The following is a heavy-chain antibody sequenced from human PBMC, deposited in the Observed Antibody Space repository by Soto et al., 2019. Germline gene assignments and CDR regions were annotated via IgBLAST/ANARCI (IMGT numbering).Heavy chain of an antibody. Sequence: QVQLQQWGAGLLKPSETLSLTCAVYGGSVSSGSYYWSWIRQPPGKGLEWIGEMSHSGGSHFNPSLKSRVTISVDTSKNQFSLKMSSVTAADPALYYCARVERGTATTVVDAFDIWGPGTMVTVSS. J-gene: IGHJ3*02. CDR3: ARVERGTATTVVDAFDI. V-gene: IGHV4-34*01. CDR1: GGSVSSGSYY. D-gene: IGHD1-1*01. CDR2: MSHSGGS.